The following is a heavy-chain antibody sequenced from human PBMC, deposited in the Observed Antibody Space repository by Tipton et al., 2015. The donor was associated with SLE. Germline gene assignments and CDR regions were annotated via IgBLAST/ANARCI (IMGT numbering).Heavy chain of an antibody. D-gene: IGHD4/OR15-4a*01. J-gene: IGHJ5*02. CDR3: ARVDYGGNAGWFDP. CDR1: GGSISSHY. Sequence: TLSLTCTVSGGSISSHYWSWIRQPPGKGLEWIGYIYYSGSTNYNPSLKSRVTISVDTPKNQFSLKLSSVTAADTAVYYCARVDYGGNAGWFDPWGQGTLVTVSS. CDR2: IYYSGST. V-gene: IGHV4-59*11.